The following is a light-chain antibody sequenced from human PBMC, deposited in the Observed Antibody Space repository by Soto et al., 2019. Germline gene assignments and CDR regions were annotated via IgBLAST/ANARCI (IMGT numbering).Light chain of an antibody. J-gene: IGLJ2*01. CDR1: NIGSKS. Sequence: SYELTQPPSVSVAPGKTARITCGGNNIGSKSVHWYQQKPGQARVLVIYYDSDRPSGIPERFSGSNSGNTATLTISRVEAGDEADYYCQVWDSSSDHVVFGGGTQLTVL. CDR2: YDS. V-gene: IGLV3-21*04. CDR3: QVWDSSSDHVV.